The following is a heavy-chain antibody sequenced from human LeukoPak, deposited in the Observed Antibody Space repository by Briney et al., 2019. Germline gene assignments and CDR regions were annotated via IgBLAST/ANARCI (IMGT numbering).Heavy chain of an antibody. CDR2: IYYTRST. J-gene: IGHJ2*01. Sequence: SETLSLTCTVSGGSISSSSYYWGWIRQPPGKGLEWIGSIYYTRSTYYNPSLKSRVTISVDTSKNQFSLKLTSVTAADTAVYYCARGVTMVVVVIHDWYFDLWGRGTLVTVSS. CDR3: ARGVTMVVVVIHDWYFDL. D-gene: IGHD3-22*01. V-gene: IGHV4-39*01. CDR1: GGSISSSSYY.